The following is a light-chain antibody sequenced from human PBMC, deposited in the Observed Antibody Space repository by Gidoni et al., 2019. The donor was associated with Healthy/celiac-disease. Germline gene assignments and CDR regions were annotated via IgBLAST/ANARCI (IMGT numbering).Light chain of an antibody. J-gene: IGKJ3*01. V-gene: IGKV1-27*01. CDR2: AAS. CDR3: QKYNSAPRA. CDR1: QGISNY. Sequence: DIQMTQSPSSLPSSVGDRVTITCRASQGISNYLAWYQQKPGKVPKLQIYAASTLQSGVPSRFSGSGSGTDFTLTISSLQPEDVATYYCQKYNSAPRAFGPGTKVDIK.